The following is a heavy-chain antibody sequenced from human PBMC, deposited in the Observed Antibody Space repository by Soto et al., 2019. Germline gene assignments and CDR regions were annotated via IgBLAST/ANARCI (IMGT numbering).Heavy chain of an antibody. CDR3: TRLDISGNYYDY. Sequence: ASVKVSCKASGYIFTSYYLHWVRQAPGQGLEWMGWINPFDGSRMFAQSFQGRFTISRDDSKNTAYLQMTSLKTEDTAVYYCTRLDISGNYYDYWGQGTLVTVSS. CDR1: GYIFTSYY. V-gene: IGHV1-46*01. CDR2: INPFDGSR. J-gene: IGHJ4*02. D-gene: IGHD3-22*01.